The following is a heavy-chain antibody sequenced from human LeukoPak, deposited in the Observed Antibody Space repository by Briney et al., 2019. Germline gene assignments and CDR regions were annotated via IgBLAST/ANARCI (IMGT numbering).Heavy chain of an antibody. V-gene: IGHV3-48*03. J-gene: IGHJ6*04. CDR2: ISSSGSTI. CDR3: AELGITMIGGV. CDR1: GFTFSSYE. Sequence: PGGSLRLSCAASGFTFSSYEMNWVRQAPGKGLEWVSYISSSGSTIYHADSVKGRFTISRDNAKSSLYLQMNSLRAEDTAVYYCAELGITMIGGVWGKGTTVTISS. D-gene: IGHD3-10*02.